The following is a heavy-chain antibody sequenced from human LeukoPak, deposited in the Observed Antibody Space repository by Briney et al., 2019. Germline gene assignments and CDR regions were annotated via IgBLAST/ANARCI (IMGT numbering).Heavy chain of an antibody. CDR1: GYTFTSYY. J-gene: IGHJ4*02. CDR3: ARTLGGYYFDY. CDR2: INPNSGGT. V-gene: IGHV1-2*02. Sequence: GAPVKVSCKASGYTFTSYYMHWVRQAPGQGLEWMGWINPNSGGTNYAQKFQGRVTMTRDTSISTAYMELSRLRSDDTAVYYCARTLGGYYFDYWGQGTLVTVSS.